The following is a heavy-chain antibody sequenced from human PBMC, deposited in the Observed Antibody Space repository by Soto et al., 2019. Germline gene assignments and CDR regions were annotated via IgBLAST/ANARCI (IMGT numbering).Heavy chain of an antibody. CDR3: ARGEGVVPVAPIRDNIRFDP. CDR1: GGSFSGYY. CDR2: INHSGST. J-gene: IGHJ5*02. V-gene: IGHV4-34*01. Sequence: SETLSLTCAVYGGSFSGYYWSWIRQPPGKGLEWIGEINHSGSTNYNPSLKSRVTISADTSKNQFSLKLSSVTAADTAVYYCARGEGVVPVAPIRDNIRFDPWGQGTLVTVSS. D-gene: IGHD2-2*01.